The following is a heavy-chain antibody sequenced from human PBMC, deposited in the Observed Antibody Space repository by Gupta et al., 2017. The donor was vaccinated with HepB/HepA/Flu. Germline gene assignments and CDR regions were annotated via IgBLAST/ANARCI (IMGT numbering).Heavy chain of an antibody. J-gene: IGHJ6*02. Sequence: QVQLQQWGAGPLKPSETLSLTCAVYGGSFSGSYWCWIRQPPGKGLEGIGEIKHSGSTNYNPSLKRRVTISVETSKNQFALKLSSVTAADTAVYYCARALPGSYYYYGMDVWGQGTTVTVSS. V-gene: IGHV4-34*01. D-gene: IGHD7-27*01. CDR3: ARALPGSYYYYGMDV. CDR2: IKHSGST. CDR1: GGSFSGSY.